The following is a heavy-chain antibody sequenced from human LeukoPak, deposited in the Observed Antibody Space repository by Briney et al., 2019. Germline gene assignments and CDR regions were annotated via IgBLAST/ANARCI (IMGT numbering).Heavy chain of an antibody. Sequence: SVKVSCKASGGTFSSYAISWVRQAPGQGLEWMGRIIPIFGITNYAQKFQGRLTITADKSTTTAYMELSSLRSEDTAVYYCARAYDYGGNNDAFDIWGQGTMVTVSS. J-gene: IGHJ3*02. V-gene: IGHV1-69*04. CDR1: GGTFSSYA. CDR2: IIPIFGIT. D-gene: IGHD4-23*01. CDR3: ARAYDYGGNNDAFDI.